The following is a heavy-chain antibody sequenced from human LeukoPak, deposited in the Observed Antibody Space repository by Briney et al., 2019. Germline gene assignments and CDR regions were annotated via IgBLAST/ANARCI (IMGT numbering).Heavy chain of an antibody. D-gene: IGHD3-22*01. CDR3: ARDGPPRYYYDSSGYQEMVNYYYYYMDV. CDR1: GGSISSSNYY. V-gene: IGHV4-39*02. Sequence: SETLSLTCTVSGGSISSSNYYWGWIRQPPGKGLEWIGSIYYSGITYYNPSLKSRVTISVDTSKNQFSLKLSSVTAADTAVYYCARDGPPRYYYDSSGYQEMVNYYYYYMDVWGKGTTVTISS. CDR2: IYYSGIT. J-gene: IGHJ6*03.